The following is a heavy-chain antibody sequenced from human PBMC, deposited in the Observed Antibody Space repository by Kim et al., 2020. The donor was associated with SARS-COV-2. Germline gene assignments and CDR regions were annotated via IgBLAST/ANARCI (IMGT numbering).Heavy chain of an antibody. CDR2: IYTSGST. V-gene: IGHV4-61*02. CDR3: AREPSGSSSKNPPYPEDNWFDP. D-gene: IGHD6-6*01. J-gene: IGHJ5*02. Sequence: SETLSLTCTVSGGSISSGSYYWSWIRQPAGKGLEWIGRIYTSGSTNYNPSLKSRVTISVDTSKNQFSLKLSSVTAADTAVYYCAREPSGSSSKNPPYPEDNWFDPWGQGTLVTVSS. CDR1: GGSISSGSYY.